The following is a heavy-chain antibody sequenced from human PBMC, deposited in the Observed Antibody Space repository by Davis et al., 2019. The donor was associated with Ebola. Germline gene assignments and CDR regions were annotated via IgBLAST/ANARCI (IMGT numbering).Heavy chain of an antibody. J-gene: IGHJ4*02. Sequence: PGGSLRLSCTASGFTSGCCAMNWVRQAPGKGLEWVALISFDVNNKYYADSVKGRFTISRDNSNNTLYLQMSSLRPEDTAIYYCARGSRYQLLMPFDYWGQGTLVTVSS. CDR3: ARGSRYQLLMPFDY. CDR1: GFTSGCCA. V-gene: IGHV3-30-3*01. CDR2: ISFDVNNK. D-gene: IGHD2-2*01.